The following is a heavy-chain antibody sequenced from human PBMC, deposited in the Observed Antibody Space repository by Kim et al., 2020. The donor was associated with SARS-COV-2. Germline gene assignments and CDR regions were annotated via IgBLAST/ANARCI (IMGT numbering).Heavy chain of an antibody. D-gene: IGHD6-13*01. CDR2: T. V-gene: IGHV4-39*01. CDR3: ARQEAAAEFDY. J-gene: IGHJ4*02. Sequence: TDYDPSLKSRVTISVDTSKNQFSLKLSSVTAADTAVYYCARQEAAAEFDYWGQGTLVTVSS.